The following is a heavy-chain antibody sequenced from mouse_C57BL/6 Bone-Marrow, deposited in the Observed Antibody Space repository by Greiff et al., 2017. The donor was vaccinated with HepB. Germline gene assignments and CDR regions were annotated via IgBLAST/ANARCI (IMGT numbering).Heavy chain of an antibody. CDR3: ARRSGRYFDY. CDR2: INPSSGYT. CDR1: GYTFTSYT. V-gene: IGHV1-4*01. J-gene: IGHJ2*01. Sequence: QVQLQQSGAELARPGASVKMSCKASGYTFTSYTMHWVKQRPGQGLEWIGYINPSSGYTKYKQKFKGKATLTADKSSSTAYMQLSSLTSEDSVVYYCARRSGRYFDYWGQGTTLTVSS. D-gene: IGHD3-2*02.